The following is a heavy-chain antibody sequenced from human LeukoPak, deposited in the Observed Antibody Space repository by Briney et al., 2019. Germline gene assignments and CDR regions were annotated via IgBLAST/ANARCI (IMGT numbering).Heavy chain of an antibody. CDR3: AMKAVPRPRLHDAFDF. J-gene: IGHJ3*01. CDR2: ISADARST. D-gene: IGHD5-24*01. Sequence: QSGGSLRLSCAASGFTVSSNYMSWVRQAPGKGLEWVSAISADARSTYHADSVKGRFTISRDNSKTTLYLQMNSLRADDTAVYYCAMKAVPRPRLHDAFDFWGQGTVVSVSS. CDR1: GFTVSSNY. V-gene: IGHV3-23*01.